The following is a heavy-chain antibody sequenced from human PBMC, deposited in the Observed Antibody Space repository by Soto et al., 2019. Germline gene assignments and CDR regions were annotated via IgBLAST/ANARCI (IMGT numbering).Heavy chain of an antibody. CDR1: GGTFSSYA. V-gene: IGHV1-69*13. CDR3: ARAVYGGNHLIDY. J-gene: IGHJ4*02. D-gene: IGHD2-15*01. Sequence: ASVKVSCKASGGTFSSYAISWVRQAPGQGLEWMGGIIPIFGTANYAQKFQGRVTITADESTSTAYMELSSLRSEDTAVYYCARAVYGGNHLIDYWGQGTLVTVSS. CDR2: IIPIFGTA.